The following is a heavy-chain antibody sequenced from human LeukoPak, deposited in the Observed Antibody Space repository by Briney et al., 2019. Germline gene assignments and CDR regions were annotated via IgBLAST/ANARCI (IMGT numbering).Heavy chain of an antibody. D-gene: IGHD3-22*01. CDR2: IYHSGST. J-gene: IGHJ5*02. CDR1: GYSISSGYY. V-gene: IGHV4-38-2*02. Sequence: SETLSLTCTVSGYSISSGYYWGWIRQPPGKGLEWIGSIYHSGSTYYNPSLKSRVTISVDTSKNQFSLKLSSVTAADTAVYYCARGLRVTMIVVATNWFDPWGQGTLVTVSS. CDR3: ARGLRVTMIVVATNWFDP.